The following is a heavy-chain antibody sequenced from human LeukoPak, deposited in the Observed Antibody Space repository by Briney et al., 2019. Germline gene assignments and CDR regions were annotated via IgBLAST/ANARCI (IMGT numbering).Heavy chain of an antibody. J-gene: IGHJ4*02. D-gene: IGHD5-12*01. Sequence: ASVKVSCKASGYTFTSYGISWVRQAPGQGLEWMGWISAYNGNTNYAQKLQGRVTMTTDTSTSTAYMELRSLRSDDTAVYYCAIVATRDYYFDYWGQGTLVTVSS. CDR2: ISAYNGNT. CDR3: AIVATRDYYFDY. CDR1: GYTFTSYG. V-gene: IGHV1-18*01.